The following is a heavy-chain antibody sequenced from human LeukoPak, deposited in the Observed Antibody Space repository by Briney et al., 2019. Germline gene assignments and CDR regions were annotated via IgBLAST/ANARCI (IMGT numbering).Heavy chain of an antibody. Sequence: ASVKVSCKASGYSFTSHYMHWVRQAPGQGLEWLGPINPSGSSTLYAQKFQGRVTMTRDMSTTTDYMELSSLRSEDTAVYYCARDNSVGDVAWWFDPWGQGTLVTVSS. CDR3: ARDNSVGDVAWWFDP. D-gene: IGHD1-26*01. J-gene: IGHJ5*02. CDR2: INPSGSST. V-gene: IGHV1-46*01. CDR1: GYSFTSHY.